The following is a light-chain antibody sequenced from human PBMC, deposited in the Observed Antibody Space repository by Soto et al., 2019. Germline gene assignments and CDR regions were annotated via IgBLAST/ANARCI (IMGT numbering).Light chain of an antibody. CDR2: EVS. J-gene: IGLJ1*01. Sequence: QSALTQPDSVSGSPGQSITISCTGTSSDVGGYNYVSWYQQHPGKAPKLMIYEVSNRPSGVSNRFSGSKSGNTASLTISGLQAEDEADYYCSSYTCSGIDYVVGTGTKLTVL. CDR1: SSDVGGYNY. V-gene: IGLV2-14*01. CDR3: SSYTCSGIDYV.